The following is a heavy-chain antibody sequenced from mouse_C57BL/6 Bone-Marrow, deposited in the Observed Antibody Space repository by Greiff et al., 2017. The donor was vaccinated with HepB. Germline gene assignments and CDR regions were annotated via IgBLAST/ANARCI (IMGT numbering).Heavy chain of an antibody. CDR3: ARLPFAY. CDR1: GYTFTSYG. V-gene: IGHV1-81*01. Sequence: VQRVESGAELARPGASVKLSCKASGYTFTSYGISWVKQRTGQGLEWIGEIYPRSGNTYYNEKFKGKATLTADKSSSTAYMELRSLTSEDSAVYFCARLPFAYWGQGTLVTVSA. J-gene: IGHJ3*01. CDR2: IYPRSGNT.